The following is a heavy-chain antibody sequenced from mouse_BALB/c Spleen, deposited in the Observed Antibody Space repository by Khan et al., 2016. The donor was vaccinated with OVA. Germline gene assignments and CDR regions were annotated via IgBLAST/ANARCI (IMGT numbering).Heavy chain of an antibody. J-gene: IGHJ3*01. CDR1: GYTFTDYP. CDR2: ISTYYGDA. V-gene: IGHV1S137*01. CDR3: ARGSGFAY. Sequence: QVQLQQSGAELVRPGVSVKISCKGSGYTFTDYPMHWVKQSHAKSLEWIGVISTYYGDASYNQKFKGKATMTVDKSSSTAYMELARLTSEDSAIYYWARGSGFAYWGQGTLVTVAA.